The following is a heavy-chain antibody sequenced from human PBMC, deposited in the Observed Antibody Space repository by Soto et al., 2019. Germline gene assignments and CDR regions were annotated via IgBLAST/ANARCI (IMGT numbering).Heavy chain of an antibody. D-gene: IGHD1-1*01. CDR2: IYYSGST. Sequence: SETLSLTCTVSGGSISSSSYYWGWIRQPPGKGLEWIGSIYYSGSTYYNPSLKSRVTISVDTSKNQFSLKLSSVTAADTAVYYCARLAVYGRSLQSTYYYFDYWGQGTLVTVSS. CDR3: ARLAVYGRSLQSTYYYFDY. CDR1: GGSISSSSYY. J-gene: IGHJ4*02. V-gene: IGHV4-39*01.